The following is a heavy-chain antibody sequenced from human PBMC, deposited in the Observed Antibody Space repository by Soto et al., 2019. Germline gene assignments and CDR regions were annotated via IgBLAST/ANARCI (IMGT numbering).Heavy chain of an antibody. CDR3: ARHHVHDVFDI. Sequence: SETLCLTCTVSGGSISSYYWSGIRQPPGKGLEWIGYIYDSGSTNYKPSLKSRVTISVDTSKNQFSLKLSSVTAADTAVYYCARHHVHDVFDIWGQGTMVTVSS. CDR2: IYDSGST. V-gene: IGHV4-59*08. CDR1: GGSISSYY. J-gene: IGHJ3*02.